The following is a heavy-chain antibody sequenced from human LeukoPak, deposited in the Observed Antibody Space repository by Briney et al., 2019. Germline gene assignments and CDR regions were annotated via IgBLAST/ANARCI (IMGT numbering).Heavy chain of an antibody. CDR1: GGSISSSSYY. V-gene: IGHV4-39*07. D-gene: IGHD3-3*01. J-gene: IGHJ4*02. CDR3: ARGPRRITIFGVVTTPTFDY. CDR2: IYYSGST. Sequence: PSETLSLTCTVSGGSISSSSYYWGWIRQPPGKGLEWIGSIYYSGSTYYNPSLKSRVTISVDTSKNQFSLKLSSVTAADTAVYYCARGPRRITIFGVVTTPTFDYWGQGTLVTVSS.